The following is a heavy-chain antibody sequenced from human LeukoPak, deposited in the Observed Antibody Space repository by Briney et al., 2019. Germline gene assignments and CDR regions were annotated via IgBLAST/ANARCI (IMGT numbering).Heavy chain of an antibody. D-gene: IGHD3-22*01. CDR2: IMPIFGTA. V-gene: IGHV1-69*05. Sequence: SVKVSCKASGGTFSSYAISWVRQAPGQGLEWMGGIMPIFGTANYAQKFQGRVTITTDESTSTAYMELSSLRSEDTAVYYCALAFRDSSGYYYWGQGTLVTVSS. J-gene: IGHJ4*02. CDR1: GGTFSSYA. CDR3: ALAFRDSSGYYY.